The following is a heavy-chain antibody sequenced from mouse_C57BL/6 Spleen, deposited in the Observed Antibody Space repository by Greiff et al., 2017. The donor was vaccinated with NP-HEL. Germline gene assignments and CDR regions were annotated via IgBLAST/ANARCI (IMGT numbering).Heavy chain of an antibody. CDR2: INPNYGTT. D-gene: IGHD1-1*02. J-gene: IGHJ4*01. CDR1: GYSFTDYN. V-gene: IGHV1-39*01. Sequence: VQLQQSGPELVKPGASVKISCKASGYSFTDYNMNWVKQSNGKSLEWIGVINPNYGTTSYNQKFKGKATLTVDQSSSTAYMQLNSLTSEDSAVYYGARNEDGGSVGAMDYWGQGTSVTVSS. CDR3: ARNEDGGSVGAMDY.